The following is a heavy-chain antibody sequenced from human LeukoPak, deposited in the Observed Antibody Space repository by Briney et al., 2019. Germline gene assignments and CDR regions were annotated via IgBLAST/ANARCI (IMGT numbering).Heavy chain of an antibody. CDR3: ARVDGDYVGSNYYYGMDV. V-gene: IGHV3-72*01. CDR2: TRNKANSYTT. CDR1: GFTFSDHY. D-gene: IGHD4-17*01. Sequence: GGSLRLSCAASGFTFSDHYMDWVRQAPGKGLEWVGRTRNKANSYTTEYAASVKGRFTISRDDSKNSLYLQMNSLKTEDTAVYYCARVDGDYVGSNYYYGMDVWGKGTTVTVSS. J-gene: IGHJ6*04.